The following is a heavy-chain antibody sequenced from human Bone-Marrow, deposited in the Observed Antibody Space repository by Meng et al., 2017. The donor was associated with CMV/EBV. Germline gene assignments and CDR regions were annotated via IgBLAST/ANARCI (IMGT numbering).Heavy chain of an antibody. D-gene: IGHD3-3*01. V-gene: IGHV4-39*07. Sequence: SETLSLTCTVSGGSMRSSSSYWGWIRQPPGKGLEWIGNVHYSGGTAYTPSLRSRVTISVDTSKNQLSLDLTSVTAADTAVYYCARGDFWSGYPVDYWGQGTLVTVSS. CDR2: VHYSGGT. J-gene: IGHJ4*02. CDR1: GGSMRSSSSY. CDR3: ARGDFWSGYPVDY.